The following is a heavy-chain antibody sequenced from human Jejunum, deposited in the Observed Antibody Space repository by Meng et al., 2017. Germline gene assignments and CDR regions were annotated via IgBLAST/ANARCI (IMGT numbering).Heavy chain of an antibody. CDR3: ARFVGGGSSEIFDY. CDR2: IHYSGST. D-gene: IGHD2-15*01. Sequence: SETLSLTCTVSGGSISSHYWSWIRQSPGKGLEYIGLIHYSGSTNYNPSLKSRVTLSVDTSKNQFSLKLDSVTAADTAVYYCARFVGGGSSEIFDYWDQGTLVTVSS. J-gene: IGHJ4*02. V-gene: IGHV4-59*11. CDR1: GGSISSHY.